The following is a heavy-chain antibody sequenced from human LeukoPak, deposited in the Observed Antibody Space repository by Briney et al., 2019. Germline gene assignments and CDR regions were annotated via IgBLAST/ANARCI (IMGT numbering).Heavy chain of an antibody. CDR2: IKQDGSEK. J-gene: IGHJ5*02. V-gene: IGHV3-7*01. D-gene: IGHD2-2*01. CDR1: GFTFSSHW. CDR3: ARDDEIPAATNWFDP. Sequence: GGSLRLSCAASGFTFSSHWMSWVRQAPGKGLEWVANIKQDGSEKYYVDSVKGRFTISRDNAKNSLYLQMNSLRAEDTAVYYCARDDEIPAATNWFDPWGQGTLVTVSS.